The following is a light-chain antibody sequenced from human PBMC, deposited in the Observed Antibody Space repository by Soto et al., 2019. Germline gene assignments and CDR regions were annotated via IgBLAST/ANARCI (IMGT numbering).Light chain of an antibody. CDR3: QQYNSWPPT. CDR1: QSVSSN. J-gene: IGKJ1*01. CDR2: GES. Sequence: EIVLTQSPGTLSLSPGERATLSCRARQSVSSNLAWYQQKPGQAPRLLIYGESTRATGIPARFSGSGSGTEFTLTISSLQSEDFAVYYCQQYNSWPPTFGQGTKVDI. V-gene: IGKV3-15*01.